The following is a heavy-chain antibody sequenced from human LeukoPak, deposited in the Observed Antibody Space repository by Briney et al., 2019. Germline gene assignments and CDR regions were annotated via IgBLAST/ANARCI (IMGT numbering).Heavy chain of an antibody. CDR1: GGSISSSSYY. J-gene: IGHJ4*02. CDR3: ARGRRWFRESLNRYFDY. D-gene: IGHD3-10*01. V-gene: IGHV4-39*07. CDR2: INHSGST. Sequence: SETLSLTCTVSGGSISSSSYYWSWIRQPPGKGLEWIGEINHSGSTNYNPSLKSRVTISVDTSKNQFSLKLSSVTAADTAVYYCARGRRWFRESLNRYFDYWGQGTLVTVSS.